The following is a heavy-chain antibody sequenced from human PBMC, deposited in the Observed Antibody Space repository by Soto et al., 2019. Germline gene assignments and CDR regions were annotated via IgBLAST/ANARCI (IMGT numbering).Heavy chain of an antibody. CDR3: AADSSTYHANPFDF. CDR2: FYYSGIT. V-gene: IGHV4-61*08. J-gene: IGHJ4*02. Sequence: TVSLTCTVTGGSISTGGHYWSWIRQPPGKGLEWIGYFYYSGITNYNPSLKSRVTISVDTSKTQSSLKLSSVTAADTAVYYCAADSSTYHANPFDFWGQGTLVTVSS. CDR1: GGSISTGGHY. D-gene: IGHD2-2*01.